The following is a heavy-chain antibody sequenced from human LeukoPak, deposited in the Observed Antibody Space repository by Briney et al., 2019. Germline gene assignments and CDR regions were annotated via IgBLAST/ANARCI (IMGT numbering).Heavy chain of an antibody. D-gene: IGHD3-22*01. CDR3: SRGLDSRKLGY. CDR1: GASFNSDDQY. CDR2: IHPSGML. Sequence: SETLSLTCTVSGASFNSDDQYWNWLRQSPGKGLEWIGSIHPSGMLYNNPSLESRVTMSRNTSKNQFSLNLNSVTAADTAVYFCSRGLDSRKLGYWGQGILVTVSS. J-gene: IGHJ4*02. V-gene: IGHV4-31*03.